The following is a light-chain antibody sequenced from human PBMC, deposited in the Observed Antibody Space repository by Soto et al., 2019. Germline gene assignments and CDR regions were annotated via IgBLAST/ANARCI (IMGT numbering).Light chain of an antibody. CDR1: QSVDSTF. CDR2: GAS. V-gene: IGKV3-20*01. Sequence: EIGLTQSLGSLSLSPGERATLACRASQSVDSTFFAWYQKKPGQAPRLLIYGASKRATGVPDRFSGSGSGTDFTLTISRLEPEDFAVYYCQQYMSSVTFGQGTKVEI. J-gene: IGKJ1*01. CDR3: QQYMSSVT.